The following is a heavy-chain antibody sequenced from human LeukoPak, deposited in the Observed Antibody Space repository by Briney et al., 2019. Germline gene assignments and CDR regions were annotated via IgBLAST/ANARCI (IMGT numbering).Heavy chain of an antibody. D-gene: IGHD2-21*01. CDR1: GYTFTGFH. CDR2: INPNSGGT. Sequence: GASVKVSCKASGYTFTGFHMHWVRQAPGQGLEWMAWINPNSGGTNYAQKFQGRVTVTRGASISTAYMELNRLTSDDTAVYYCTRRVHTGTHPFDYWGQGTLVSVSS. CDR3: TRRVHTGTHPFDY. J-gene: IGHJ4*02. V-gene: IGHV1-2*02.